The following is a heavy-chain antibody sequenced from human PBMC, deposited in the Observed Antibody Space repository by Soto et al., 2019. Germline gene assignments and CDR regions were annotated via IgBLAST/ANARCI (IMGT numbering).Heavy chain of an antibody. D-gene: IGHD3-10*01. CDR1: GGSISSYY. CDR3: ARTYYYGSGSLYDFDY. J-gene: IGHJ4*02. CDR2: IYYSGST. Sequence: SETLSLTCTVSGGSISSYYWSWIRQPQGKGLEWIGYIYYSGSTNYNPSLKSRVTISVDTSKNQFSLKLSSVTAADTAVYYCARTYYYGSGSLYDFDYWGQGTLVTVSS. V-gene: IGHV4-59*01.